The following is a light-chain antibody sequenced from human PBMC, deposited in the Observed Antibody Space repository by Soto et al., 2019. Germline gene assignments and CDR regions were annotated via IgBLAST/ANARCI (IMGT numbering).Light chain of an antibody. Sequence: DLQLTQSPSFLSASVGDRVTITCRASQGISSSLAWYQQKPGQAPKLLIYSASSLQGGVPSRFSGSGSGTEFTLTLSSLQPEDFSTYYCQQLNNYPITFGQGTRLEIK. CDR1: QGISSS. J-gene: IGKJ5*01. V-gene: IGKV1-9*01. CDR3: QQLNNYPIT. CDR2: SAS.